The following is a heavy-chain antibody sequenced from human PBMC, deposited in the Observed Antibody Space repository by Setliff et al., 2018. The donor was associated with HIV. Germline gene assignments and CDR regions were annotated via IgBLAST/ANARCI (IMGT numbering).Heavy chain of an antibody. J-gene: IGHJ4*02. V-gene: IGHV3-23*01. Sequence: LRLSCAASGFTFSSYAMSWVRQAPGRGLEWVSAIIISGGSTYYADSVEGRFTISRDNSKNTLYLQMNSLGAEDTAVYYCARVDYYDSSGYYDYWGQGTLVTVS. CDR2: IIISGGST. D-gene: IGHD3-22*01. CDR3: ARVDYYDSSGYYDY. CDR1: GFTFSSYA.